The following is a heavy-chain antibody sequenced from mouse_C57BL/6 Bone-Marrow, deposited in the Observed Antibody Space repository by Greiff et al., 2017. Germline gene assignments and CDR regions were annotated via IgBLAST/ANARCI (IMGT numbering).Heavy chain of an antibody. J-gene: IGHJ1*03. Sequence: QVQLQQPGAELVKPGASVKLSCKASGYTFTSYWMHWVKQRPGQGLEWIGMIHPNSGSTNYNEKFKSKATLTVDKSSSTAYMQLSSLTSEDSAVYYCARGGYGSSYPHYWYCDVWGTGTTVTVSS. CDR1: GYTFTSYW. CDR3: ARGGYGSSYPHYWYCDV. V-gene: IGHV1-64*01. D-gene: IGHD1-1*01. CDR2: IHPNSGST.